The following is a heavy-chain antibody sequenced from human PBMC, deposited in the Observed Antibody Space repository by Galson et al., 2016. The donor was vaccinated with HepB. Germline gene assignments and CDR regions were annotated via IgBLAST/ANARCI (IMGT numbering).Heavy chain of an antibody. CDR1: GFTFSTYA. V-gene: IGHV3-23*01. CDR3: ALGRAAHGV. D-gene: IGHD1-26*01. Sequence: SCAGSGFTFSTYALSWVRQSPGRGLEWLSHINGNGDDTAYVDSVRGRFTVSRDNSRNTVYLQMSNLKIEDAAIYYCALGRAAHGVWGQGNLVAVSS. J-gene: IGHJ4*02. CDR2: INGNGDDT.